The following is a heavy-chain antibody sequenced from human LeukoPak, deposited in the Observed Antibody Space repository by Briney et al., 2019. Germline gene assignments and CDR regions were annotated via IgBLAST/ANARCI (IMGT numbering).Heavy chain of an antibody. Sequence: GASVKVSCKASGYTFTGYFMHWVRQAPGQGLEWMGWINPNSGGTNYAQKFQGRVTMTRDTSISTAYMELSRLRSDDTAVYYCARGRYSYGSFVWYWGQGTLVTVSS. CDR3: ARGRYSYGSFVWY. D-gene: IGHD5-18*01. CDR1: GYTFTGYF. CDR2: INPNSGGT. J-gene: IGHJ4*02. V-gene: IGHV1-2*02.